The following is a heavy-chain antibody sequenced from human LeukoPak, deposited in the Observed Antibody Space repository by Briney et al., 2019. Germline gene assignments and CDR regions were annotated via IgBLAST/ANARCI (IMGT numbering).Heavy chain of an antibody. CDR3: ARVGENWNLDY. CDR2: ISSSGSTI. V-gene: IGHV3-11*01. D-gene: IGHD1-1*01. Sequence: GGSLRLSCAASGFTFSDYYMSWIRQAPGKGLEWVSYISSSGSTIYYADSVRGRFTISRDNAKNSLYLQMNSLRAQDTAVYYCARVGENWNLDYWGQGTLVTVSS. CDR1: GFTFSDYY. J-gene: IGHJ4*02.